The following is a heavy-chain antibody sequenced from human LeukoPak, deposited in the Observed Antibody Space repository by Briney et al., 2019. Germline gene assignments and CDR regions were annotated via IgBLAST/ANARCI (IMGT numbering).Heavy chain of an antibody. CDR3: ARRALTTGYFDY. D-gene: IGHD1-1*01. CDR2: IYPGDFDT. Sequence: GESLKISCEGSGYSFTSYWIAWVRQMPVKGLEWMGIIYPGDFDTRYSPSFQGQVTISADKSINTAYLQWSSLKASDTAIYCARRALTTGYFDYWGQGSLVTVSS. V-gene: IGHV5-51*01. CDR1: GYSFTSYW. J-gene: IGHJ4*02.